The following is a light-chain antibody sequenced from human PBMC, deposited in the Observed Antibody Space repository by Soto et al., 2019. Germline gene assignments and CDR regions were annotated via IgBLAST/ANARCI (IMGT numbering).Light chain of an antibody. J-gene: IGKJ5*01. CDR3: QKYTSVPIT. V-gene: IGKV1-27*01. Sequence: DIQMTQSPSSLSASVGDRVTITCRASQSISDSLAWYQQKPGKVPKLLIYAASTLQSGVPSRFSGSGSGTDFTLTISSLQPENVATYYCQKYTSVPITFGQGTRLEIK. CDR1: QSISDS. CDR2: AAS.